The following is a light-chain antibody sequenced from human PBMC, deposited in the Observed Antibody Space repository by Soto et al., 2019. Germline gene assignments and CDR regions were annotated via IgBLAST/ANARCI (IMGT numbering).Light chain of an antibody. CDR2: EVN. V-gene: IGLV2-8*01. CDR1: SSDVGGYNY. Sequence: QSVLTQPPSASGSPGQSVTISCTGTSSDVGGYNYVSWYQQHPGKVPKLMVYEVNKRPSGVPDRFSGSKSGNTASLTVFGRQAEDEADYYCTSYAGGNNVFGTGTKVTVL. CDR3: TSYAGGNNV. J-gene: IGLJ1*01.